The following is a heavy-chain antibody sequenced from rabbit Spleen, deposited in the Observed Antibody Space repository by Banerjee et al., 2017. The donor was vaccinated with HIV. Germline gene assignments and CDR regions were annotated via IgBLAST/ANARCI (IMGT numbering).Heavy chain of an antibody. Sequence: QEQLEESGGDLVKPGASLTLTCTASGFSFSVSYYMCWVRQAPGKGLEWIACINTYTGRPVYASWAKGRFTISKTASTTVTLQMTSLTAADTATYFCARDLIGVIGWNFNLWGQGTLVTVS. V-gene: IGHV1S45*01. CDR1: GFSFSVSYY. D-gene: IGHD1-1*01. CDR3: ARDLIGVIGWNFNL. CDR2: INTYTGRP. J-gene: IGHJ4*01.